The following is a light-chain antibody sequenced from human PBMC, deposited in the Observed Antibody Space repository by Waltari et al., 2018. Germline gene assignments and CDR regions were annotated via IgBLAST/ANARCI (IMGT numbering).Light chain of an antibody. V-gene: IGKV1-5*03. CDR2: KAS. J-gene: IGKJ1*01. CDR1: QGVSTS. CDR3: KQYITYPWT. Sequence: DIQMTQSPSTLSASVGDRVTITCRASQGVSTSLAWYQQKPGKATKVLIYKASSLESGVPLSFSGSGSGTEFTLTITSLQPDDVAIYSCKQYITYPWTFGQGTKVEVK.